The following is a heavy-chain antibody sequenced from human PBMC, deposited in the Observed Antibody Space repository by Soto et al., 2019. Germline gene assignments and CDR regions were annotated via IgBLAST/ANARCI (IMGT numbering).Heavy chain of an antibody. J-gene: IGHJ3*02. CDR3: AKVRRGYYYDSSGPNDAFDI. CDR1: GFTFDDYA. D-gene: IGHD3-22*01. Sequence: GGSLRLSCAASGFTFDDYAMHWVRQAPGKGLEWVSGISWNSGSIGYADSVKGRFTISRDNAANTLYLQMNSLRAEDTAVYYCAKVRRGYYYDSSGPNDAFDIWGQGTMVTVSS. V-gene: IGHV3-9*01. CDR2: ISWNSGSI.